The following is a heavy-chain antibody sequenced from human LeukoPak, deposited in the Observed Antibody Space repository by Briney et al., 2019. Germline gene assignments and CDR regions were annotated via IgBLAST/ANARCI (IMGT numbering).Heavy chain of an antibody. CDR1: GGSITSHF. CDR3: AREDPQTTVPEGMDV. CDR2: IYYSGTT. V-gene: IGHV4-59*11. Sequence: SETLSLTCSVSGGSITSHFWSWIRQSPGKGLEWIGYIYYSGTTNYNPSLKSRVTISVDTSKNQFSLQLRSVTAADTAVYYCAREDPQTTVPEGMDVWGQGTTVTVSS. J-gene: IGHJ6*02. D-gene: IGHD4-17*01.